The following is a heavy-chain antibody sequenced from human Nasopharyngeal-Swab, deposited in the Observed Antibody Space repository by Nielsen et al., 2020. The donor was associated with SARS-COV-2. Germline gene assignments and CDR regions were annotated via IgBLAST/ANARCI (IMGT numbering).Heavy chain of an antibody. V-gene: IGHV5-51*01. J-gene: IGHJ6*03. D-gene: IGHD3-9*01. Sequence: VRQMPGKGLEWMGIIYPGDSDTRYSPSFQGQVTISADKSISTAYLQWSSLKASDTAMYYCARRAPDILTGYSHDYYYYYYMDVWGKGTTVTVSS. CDR3: ARRAPDILTGYSHDYYYYYYMDV. CDR2: IYPGDSDT.